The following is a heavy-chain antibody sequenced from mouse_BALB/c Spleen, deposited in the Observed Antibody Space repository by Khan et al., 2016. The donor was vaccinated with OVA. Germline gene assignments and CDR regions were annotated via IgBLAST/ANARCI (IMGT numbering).Heavy chain of an antibody. J-gene: IGHJ3*01. V-gene: IGHV2-2*02. CDR3: DGEGDCYGRETLVGS. Sequence: QVQLKQSGPGLVAPSQSLSITCTVSGFSLGKYSVHWIRQSPGKGLEWLGVIWGVGSTEYTAAYISRLTINKDNSGSQVFLKVSGLQPNDTAIYCCDGEGDCYGRETLVGSWGQGTLFTVSA. CDR2: IWGVGST. D-gene: IGHD1-2*01. CDR1: GFSLGKYS.